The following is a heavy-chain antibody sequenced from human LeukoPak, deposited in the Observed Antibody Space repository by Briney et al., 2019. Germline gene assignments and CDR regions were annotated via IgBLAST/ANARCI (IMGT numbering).Heavy chain of an antibody. CDR2: IYYSGST. CDR3: ARDLEGAADY. V-gene: IGHV4-59*01. CDR1: GGSISSYY. J-gene: IGHJ4*02. Sequence: SETLSLTCTVSGGSISSYYWSWIRQPPGKGLEWIGYIYYSGSTNYNPSLKSRVTISVDTSKNQFSLKLSSVTAADTAVYYCARDLEGAADYWGQGTLVTVSS. D-gene: IGHD1-1*01.